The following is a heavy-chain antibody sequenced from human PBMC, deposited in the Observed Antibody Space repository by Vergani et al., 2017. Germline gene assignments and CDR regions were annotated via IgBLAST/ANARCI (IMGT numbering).Heavy chain of an antibody. CDR2: ISAQTGNT. D-gene: IGHD6-13*01. Sequence: QIQLVQSGAEVKQPGASVKVSCKASGYTFVNYGISWVRQAPGQGLEGVGWISAQTGNTKSAQKLQGRVTMTTDTSTTTAYMELRSLRSDDTAVYYCARDRNLAAAGSYYFDYWGQGTLVTVSS. CDR1: GYTFVNYG. J-gene: IGHJ4*02. V-gene: IGHV1-18*01. CDR3: ARDRNLAAAGSYYFDY.